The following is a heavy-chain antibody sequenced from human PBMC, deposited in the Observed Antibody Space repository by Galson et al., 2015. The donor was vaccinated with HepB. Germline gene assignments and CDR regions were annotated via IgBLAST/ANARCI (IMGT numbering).Heavy chain of an antibody. V-gene: IGHV1-18*01. CDR2: IFSYNGNT. CDR3: ARARYSMSHPEL. J-gene: IGHJ4*02. Sequence: SVKVSCKASGYSFTNYGISWVRQAPGQGLEWMGGIFSYNGNTNYGEKFQGRVTMTTDKSTNTAYMELRSLRSDDTAVYYCARARYSMSHPELWGQGSLVTVSS. D-gene: IGHD2/OR15-2a*01. CDR1: GYSFTNYG.